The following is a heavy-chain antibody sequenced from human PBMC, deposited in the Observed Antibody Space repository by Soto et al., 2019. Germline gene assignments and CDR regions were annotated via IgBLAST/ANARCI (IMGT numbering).Heavy chain of an antibody. V-gene: IGHV3-7*01. CDR1: GFTFSSYW. CDR3: ARKGQQLVLYYYYYMDV. Sequence: GGSLRLSCAASGFTFSSYWMSWVRQAPGKGLEWVANIKRDGSEKYYVDSVKGRFTISRDNAKNSLYLQMNSLRAEDTAVYYCARKGQQLVLYYYYYMDVWGKGTTVTVSS. J-gene: IGHJ6*03. CDR2: IKRDGSEK. D-gene: IGHD6-13*01.